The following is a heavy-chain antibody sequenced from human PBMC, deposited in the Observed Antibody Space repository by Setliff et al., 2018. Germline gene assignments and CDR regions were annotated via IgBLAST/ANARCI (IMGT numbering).Heavy chain of an antibody. Sequence: GASVKVSCKASGYTFTSYGISWVRQAPGQGLEWMGWISAYNGNANYAQKFQGRLTITADESTSTAYMERNSLRSEDTAVYYCARSPAVLGIVYLDPWGQGTLVTVSS. CDR1: GYTFTSYG. CDR2: ISAYNGNA. D-gene: IGHD2-15*01. J-gene: IGHJ5*02. V-gene: IGHV1-18*04. CDR3: ARSPAVLGIVYLDP.